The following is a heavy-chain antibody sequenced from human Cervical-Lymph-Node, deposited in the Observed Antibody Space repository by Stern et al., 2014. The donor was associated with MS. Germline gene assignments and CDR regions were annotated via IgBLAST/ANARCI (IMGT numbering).Heavy chain of an antibody. D-gene: IGHD1/OR15-1a*01. CDR1: GGSISSGYYY. J-gene: IGHJ6*02. V-gene: IGHV4-61*02. Sequence: QVQLQESGPGLVKPSQTLPLTCTVSGGSISSGYYYWSWIRQPAGKGLEWVGRIRTSGSTNYNPSLKSRVTLSVDTSKNQFPRTLISVTAADTAVYYCARGQEQLWFDYFYGMDVWGQGTTVTVSS. CDR3: ARGQEQLWFDYFYGMDV. CDR2: IRTSGST.